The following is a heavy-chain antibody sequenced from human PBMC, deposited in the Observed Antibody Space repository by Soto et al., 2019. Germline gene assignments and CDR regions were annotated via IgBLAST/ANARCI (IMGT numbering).Heavy chain of an antibody. CDR2: IYYSGST. V-gene: IGHV4-30-4*01. CDR1: GGSISSGDYY. CDR3: ARHDGFSSGWIFDY. D-gene: IGHD6-19*01. J-gene: IGHJ4*01. Sequence: SETLSLTCTVSGGSISSGDYYWSWIRQPPGKGLEWIGYIYYSGSTYYNPSLKSRVTISVDTSKNQLSLKLRSVTAADTAVYYCARHDGFSSGWIFDYWGHGTLVTVSS.